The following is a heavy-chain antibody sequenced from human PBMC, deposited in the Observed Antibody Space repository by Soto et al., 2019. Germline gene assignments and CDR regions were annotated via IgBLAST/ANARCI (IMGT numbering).Heavy chain of an antibody. Sequence: ASVKVSCKASGYTFTSYGISWVRQAPGQGLEWMGWISAYNGNTNYAQKLQGRVTMTTDTSTSTAYMELRSLRSDDTAVYYCARDRVLLWFGESTYYYNGMDVWGQGTTVTVS. CDR3: ARDRVLLWFGESTYYYNGMDV. D-gene: IGHD3-10*01. CDR1: GYTFTSYG. J-gene: IGHJ6*02. CDR2: ISAYNGNT. V-gene: IGHV1-18*01.